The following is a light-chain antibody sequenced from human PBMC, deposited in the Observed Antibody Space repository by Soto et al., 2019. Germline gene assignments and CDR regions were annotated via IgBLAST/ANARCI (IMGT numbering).Light chain of an antibody. Sequence: QSALTQPASVSGSPGQSIAISCTGTSSDIGIYNFVSWYQHLPGGTPKLIIYDVANRPSGVSDRFSGSKSANTASLTISGLQAEDEGDYYCSSYSAGSTRVVFGGGTKLTV. CDR3: SSYSAGSTRVV. V-gene: IGLV2-14*03. CDR1: SSDIGIYNF. J-gene: IGLJ3*02. CDR2: DVA.